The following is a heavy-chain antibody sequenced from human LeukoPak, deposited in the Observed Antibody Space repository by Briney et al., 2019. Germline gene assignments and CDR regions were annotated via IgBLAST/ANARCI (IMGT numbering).Heavy chain of an antibody. J-gene: IGHJ4*02. CDR3: ATSPLTGYSVYFDY. CDR2: INHSGST. D-gene: IGHD3-9*01. Sequence: SETLSLTCAVYGGSFSGYYWSWIRQPPGKGLEWIGEINHSGSTNYNPSLKSRVTISVDTSKNQFSLKLSSVTAADTAVYYCATSPLTGYSVYFDYWGQGTLVTVSS. V-gene: IGHV4-34*01. CDR1: GGSFSGYY.